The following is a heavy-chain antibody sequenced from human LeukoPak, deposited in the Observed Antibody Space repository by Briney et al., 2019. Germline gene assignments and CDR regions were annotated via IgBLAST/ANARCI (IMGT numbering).Heavy chain of an antibody. V-gene: IGHV3-48*03. J-gene: IGHJ4*02. Sequence: GGSLRLSCSASGFTFSSYEMNWVRQAPGKGLEWVSYISSSGNTIHYADSVKGRFTISGDNAKNSLFLQMNSLRAEDTAVYYCARDLEHRSGYTLDYWGQGTLVTVSS. CDR2: ISSSGNTI. CDR1: GFTFSSYE. CDR3: ARDLEHRSGYTLDY. D-gene: IGHD3-3*01.